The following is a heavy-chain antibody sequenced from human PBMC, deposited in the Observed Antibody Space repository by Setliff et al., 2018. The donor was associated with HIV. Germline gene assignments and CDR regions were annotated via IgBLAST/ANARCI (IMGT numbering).Heavy chain of an antibody. CDR1: GASISSHY. CDR2: IYYSETT. J-gene: IGHJ5*02. D-gene: IGHD2-2*01. CDR3: ARDPGGLYCRSTSCQGGCFDP. Sequence: SETLSLTCTVSGASISSHYWSWIRQPPGKGLEWIGSIYYSETTNNNPSLKSRVTMSVDTSKNQLSLKLRSVTAADTAVYYCARDPGGLYCRSTSCQGGCFDPWGQEPWSPSPQ. V-gene: IGHV4-59*11.